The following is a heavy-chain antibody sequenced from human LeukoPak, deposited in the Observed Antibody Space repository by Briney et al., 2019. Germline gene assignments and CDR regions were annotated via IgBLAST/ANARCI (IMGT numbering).Heavy chain of an antibody. D-gene: IGHD2-2*01. CDR3: ARVVPAAIFAWYYFDY. CDR1: GFTFSSYE. J-gene: IGHJ4*02. CDR2: ISSSGSTI. V-gene: IGHV3-48*03. Sequence: PGGSLRLSYAASGFTFSSYEMNWVRQAPGKGLEWVSYISSSGSTIYYADSVKGRFTISRDNAKNSLYLQMNSLRAEDTAVYYCARVVPAAIFAWYYFDYWGQGTLVTVSS.